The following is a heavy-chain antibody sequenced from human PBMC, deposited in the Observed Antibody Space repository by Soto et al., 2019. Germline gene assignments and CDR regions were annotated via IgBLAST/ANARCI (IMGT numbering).Heavy chain of an antibody. Sequence: VQLVESGGGVVQPGGSLRLSCAASGFNVNNYTMYWVRQAPGKGLEWVASTSPDGVNEYYADSAKGRFTIFRDISKNTLFVEMNSLRAEDSAMYFCARERSLAVSAPGYWGQGTLVTVSS. CDR1: GFNVNNYT. J-gene: IGHJ4*02. V-gene: IGHV3-30-3*01. D-gene: IGHD6-19*01. CDR3: ARERSLAVSAPGY. CDR2: TSPDGVNE.